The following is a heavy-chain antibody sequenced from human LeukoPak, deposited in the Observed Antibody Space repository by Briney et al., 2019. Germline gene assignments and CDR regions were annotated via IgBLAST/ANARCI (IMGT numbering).Heavy chain of an antibody. V-gene: IGHV3-53*01. Sequence: GGSLRLSCAASGFTVSSNYMSWVRQAPGKGLEWVSIIYSGGSTFYADSVKGRFTISRDNSKNTLYLQMNSLKTEDTAVYYCTTGYSGYVNYYYYYYMDVWGKGTTVTISS. CDR1: GFTVSSNY. J-gene: IGHJ6*03. D-gene: IGHD5-12*01. CDR2: IYSGGST. CDR3: TTGYSGYVNYYYYYYMDV.